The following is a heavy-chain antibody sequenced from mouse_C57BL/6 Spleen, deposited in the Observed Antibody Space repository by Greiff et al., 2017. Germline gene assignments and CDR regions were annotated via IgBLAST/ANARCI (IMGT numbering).Heavy chain of an antibody. D-gene: IGHD2-4*01. CDR1: GYAFSSYW. CDR2: IYPGDGDT. Sequence: QVQLQQSGAELVKPGASVKISCKASGYAFSSYWMNWVKQRPGKGLEWIGQIYPGDGDTNYNGKFKGKATLTADKSSSTAYMQLSSLTSEDSAVSFCARSEDYDGGAFDYWGQGTTLTVSS. J-gene: IGHJ2*01. CDR3: ARSEDYDGGAFDY. V-gene: IGHV1-80*01.